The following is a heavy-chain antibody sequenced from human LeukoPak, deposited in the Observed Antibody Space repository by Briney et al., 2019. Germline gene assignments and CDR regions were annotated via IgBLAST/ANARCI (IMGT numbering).Heavy chain of an antibody. Sequence: GGSLRLSCVVSGFTFSRYDFNWVRQSPGKGLEWVAVISYDGSNTFYAVSVKGRFIISRDNPKNTFYLQMNSWRTEDKAVYFFASFDFSTVKRSDYFDPWGQGALVAVS. D-gene: IGHD3/OR15-3a*01. CDR2: ISYDGSNT. J-gene: IGHJ5*02. CDR1: GFTFSRYD. CDR3: ASFDFSTVKRSDYFDP. V-gene: IGHV3-30*03.